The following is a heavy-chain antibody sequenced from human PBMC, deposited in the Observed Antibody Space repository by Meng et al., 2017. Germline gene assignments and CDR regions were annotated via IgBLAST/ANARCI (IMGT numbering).Heavy chain of an antibody. CDR3: ARGTKTWERWLQLPLDAFDI. V-gene: IGHV1-69*05. CDR2: IIPIFGTA. CDR1: GGTFSSYA. D-gene: IGHD5-24*01. J-gene: IGHJ3*02. Sequence: SVKVSCKASGGTFSSYAISWLRHAPGQGLEWMGGIIPIFGTANYAQKFQGRVTITTDDSTSTAYMELSSLRSEDTAVYYCARGTKTWERWLQLPLDAFDIWGQGTMVTVSS.